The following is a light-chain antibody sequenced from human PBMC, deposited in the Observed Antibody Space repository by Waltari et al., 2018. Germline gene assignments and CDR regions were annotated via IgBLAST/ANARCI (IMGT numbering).Light chain of an antibody. V-gene: IGLV2-18*02. Sequence: QPALPHPPSVSGSPGQSVTISCTGTSSDVGFYNRVSWYQQSPGTAPKLMIYEVTNRPSGVPDRFSGSKSCDTASLTISGLQAEDEADYYCSAYTSSNTYLFGTGTKVTVL. CDR2: EVT. J-gene: IGLJ1*01. CDR3: SAYTSSNTYL. CDR1: SSDVGFYNR.